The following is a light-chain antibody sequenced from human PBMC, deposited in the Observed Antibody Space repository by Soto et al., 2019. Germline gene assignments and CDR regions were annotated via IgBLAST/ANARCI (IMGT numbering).Light chain of an antibody. J-gene: IGLJ3*02. CDR2: DVS. Sequence: QSALTQPASVSGSPGQSSTISCTGTSSDVGGYNSVSWYQQYPGTAPTLMIYDVSYRSSGISTRFSGSKSGDTASLTISGLQTDAEGDYFCSSYSGNSTRVYGGGTKLTVL. V-gene: IGLV2-14*01. CDR1: SSDVGGYNS. CDR3: SSYSGNSTRV.